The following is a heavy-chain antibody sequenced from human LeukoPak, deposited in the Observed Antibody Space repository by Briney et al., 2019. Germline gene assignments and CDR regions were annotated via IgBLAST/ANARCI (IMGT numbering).Heavy chain of an antibody. CDR2: IYPGESIYASENT. Sequence: SETLSLTCSVSGVSISAYYWSWIRQPAGKGLEWIGRIYPGESIYASENTNYNPSLKSRVSMSVDTSKNQFSLKLSSVTAADTAVYYCARLGPPLNANTVTTDYYYYYGMDVWGQGTTVTVSS. CDR1: GVSISAYY. J-gene: IGHJ6*02. V-gene: IGHV4-4*07. D-gene: IGHD4-11*01. CDR3: ARLGPPLNANTVTTDYYYYYGMDV.